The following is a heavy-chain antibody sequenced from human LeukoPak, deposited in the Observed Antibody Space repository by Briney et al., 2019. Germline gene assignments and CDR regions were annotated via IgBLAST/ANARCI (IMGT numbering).Heavy chain of an antibody. D-gene: IGHD2-15*01. J-gene: IGHJ4*02. V-gene: IGHV4-30-4*01. Sequence: SSQTLSLTCTVSGGSISSGDYYWSWIRQPPGKGLEWIGYIYYRGSTYYNPSLKSRVTISVDTSKNQFSLKLSSVTAADTAVYYCARDIGEDGGSCFDYWGQGTLVTVSS. CDR1: GGSISSGDYY. CDR2: IYYRGST. CDR3: ARDIGEDGGSCFDY.